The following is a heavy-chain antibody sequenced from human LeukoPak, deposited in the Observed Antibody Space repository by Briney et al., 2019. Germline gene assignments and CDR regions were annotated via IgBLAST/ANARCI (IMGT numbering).Heavy chain of an antibody. J-gene: IGHJ4*02. CDR2: ISYDGSNK. CDR3: AKDSAYDYVWGSYHFDY. Sequence: GRSLRLSCAASGFTFSSYGMHWVRQAPGKGLEWVAVISYDGSNKYYADSVKGRFTISRDNSKNTLYLQMNSLRAEDTAVYYCAKDSAYDYVWGSYHFDYWGQGTLVTVSS. CDR1: GFTFSSYG. V-gene: IGHV3-30*18. D-gene: IGHD3-16*02.